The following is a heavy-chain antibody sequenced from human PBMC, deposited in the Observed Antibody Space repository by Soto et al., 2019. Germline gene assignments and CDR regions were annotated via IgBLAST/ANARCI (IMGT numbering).Heavy chain of an antibody. CDR3: ARDLRFLEWLSLYGDAFDI. J-gene: IGHJ3*02. Sequence: KTSETLSLTCAVSGGSISSSNWWSWVRQPPGKGLEWIGEIYHSGSTNYNPSLKSRVTISVDKSKNQFSLKLSSVTAADTAVYYCARDLRFLEWLSLYGDAFDIWGQGTMVTVSS. CDR1: GGSISSSNW. V-gene: IGHV4-4*02. D-gene: IGHD3-3*01. CDR2: IYHSGST.